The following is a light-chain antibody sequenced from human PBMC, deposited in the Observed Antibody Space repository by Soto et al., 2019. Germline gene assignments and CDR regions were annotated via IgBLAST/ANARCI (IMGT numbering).Light chain of an antibody. CDR1: AGDIGTYNL. V-gene: IGLV2-23*01. Sequence: QSALTQPASVSGSPGQSITISCTGTAGDIGTYNLVSWYQQHPGRAPKLIIFEGNKRPSGLSNRFSASKSGNTASLAISGLQAEDEADYHCCSYAGRSSVICGGGTKLTVL. CDR2: EGN. CDR3: CSYAGRSSVI. J-gene: IGLJ2*01.